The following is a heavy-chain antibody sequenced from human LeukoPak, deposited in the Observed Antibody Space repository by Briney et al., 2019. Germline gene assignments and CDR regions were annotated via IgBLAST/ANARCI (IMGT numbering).Heavy chain of an antibody. V-gene: IGHV1-58*02. CDR3: AAGTGGSYYRRYYYYGMDV. J-gene: IGHJ6*02. CDR1: GFTFTSSA. Sequence: GASVKVSCKASGFTFTSSAMQWVRQARGQRLEWIGWTVVGSGNTNYAQKFQEKVTITRDMSTSTAYMELSSLRSEDTAVYYCAAGTGGSYYRRYYYYGMDVWGQGTTVTVSS. D-gene: IGHD1-26*01. CDR2: TVVGSGNT.